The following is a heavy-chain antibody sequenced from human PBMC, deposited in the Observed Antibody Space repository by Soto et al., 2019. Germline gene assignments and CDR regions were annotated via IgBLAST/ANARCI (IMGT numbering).Heavy chain of an antibody. CDR3: ARHGGPSRTGTWFGY. D-gene: IGHD1-1*01. CDR1: GASISSSSYL. V-gene: IGHV4-39*01. J-gene: IGHJ4*02. CDR2: IYYSGST. Sequence: KPSETLSLTCTVSGASISSSSYLWGWIRQPPGKGLEWIGSIYYSGSTYYNPSLNSPATISLDTSKNQFSLKLSSVTAADTAVYYCARHGGPSRTGTWFGYWGQGTQVTVSS.